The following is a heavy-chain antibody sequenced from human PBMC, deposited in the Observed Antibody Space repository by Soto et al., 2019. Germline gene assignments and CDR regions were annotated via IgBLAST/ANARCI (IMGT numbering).Heavy chain of an antibody. Sequence: SETLSLTCAVSGGSISSGGYSWSWVRQPPGNGLEWIGYIYHIGSTYYNPSLKSRVTISVDRSKNQFSLKLSSVTAADTTVYYCARQQGPNLFYPWG. CDR3: ARQQGPNLFYP. D-gene: IGHD6-13*01. J-gene: IGHJ5*02. V-gene: IGHV4-30-2*01. CDR2: IYHIGST. CDR1: GGSISSGGYS.